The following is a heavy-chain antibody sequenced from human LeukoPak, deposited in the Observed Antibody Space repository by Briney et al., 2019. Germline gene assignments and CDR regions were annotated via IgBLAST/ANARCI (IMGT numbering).Heavy chain of an antibody. V-gene: IGHV4-39*01. Sequence: SETLSLTCTVPGGSISSSSYYWGWIRQPPGKGLEWIGSIYYSGSTYYNPSLKSRVTISVDTSKNQFSLKLSSVTAADTAVYYCARRLDAFDIWGQGTMVTVSS. D-gene: IGHD3-22*01. CDR1: GGSISSSSYY. CDR2: IYYSGST. CDR3: ARRLDAFDI. J-gene: IGHJ3*02.